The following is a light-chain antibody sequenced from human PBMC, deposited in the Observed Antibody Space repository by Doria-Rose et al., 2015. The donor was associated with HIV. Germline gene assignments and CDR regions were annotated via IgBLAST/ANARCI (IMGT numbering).Light chain of an antibody. V-gene: IGKV1-39*01. CDR3: QQSYSLFT. J-gene: IGKJ3*01. Sequence: DIRLTLSPPSLSASVGDRVTITCRASQSISTYLNWYQHKPGKAPKLLIYAASTLQSGVPSRFSGSGSGTDFTLTISSLRPEDFATYYCQQSYSLFTFGPGTNVDIK. CDR2: AAS. CDR1: QSISTY.